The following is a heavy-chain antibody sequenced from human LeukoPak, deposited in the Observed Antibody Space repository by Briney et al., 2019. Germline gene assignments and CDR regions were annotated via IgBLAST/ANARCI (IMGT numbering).Heavy chain of an antibody. J-gene: IGHJ5*02. Sequence: GGSLTLSCAASGFTFSSYGMHWVRQAPGKGLEWVAFIRYDGSNKYYADSVKGRFTISRDNSKNTLYLQMNSLRAEDTAVYYCAKDPYAFDTLGWFDPWGQGTLVTVSS. CDR2: IRYDGSNK. D-gene: IGHD3-16*01. CDR3: AKDPYAFDTLGWFDP. V-gene: IGHV3-30*02. CDR1: GFTFSSYG.